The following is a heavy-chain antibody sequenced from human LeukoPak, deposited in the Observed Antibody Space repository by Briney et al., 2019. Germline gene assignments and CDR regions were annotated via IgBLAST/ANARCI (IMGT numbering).Heavy chain of an antibody. D-gene: IGHD6-19*01. CDR3: ATVYSSGWYWNY. Sequence: ASVKVSCKASGYTFTAYYMHWVRQAPGQGLEWMGWINPNSGGTNYAQNFQGRVTMTRDTSISPADMELSSLRSDDTALYYCATVYSSGWYWNYWGQGTLVTVSS. V-gene: IGHV1-2*02. CDR2: INPNSGGT. CDR1: GYTFTAYY. J-gene: IGHJ4*02.